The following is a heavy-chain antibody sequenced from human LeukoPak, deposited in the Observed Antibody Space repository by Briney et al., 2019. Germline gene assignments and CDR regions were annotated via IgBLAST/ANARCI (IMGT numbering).Heavy chain of an antibody. CDR3: ARARGGGGDYYYYYYMDV. CDR1: GGSISSYY. D-gene: IGHD3-10*01. CDR2: IYTSGST. V-gene: IGHV4-4*07. Sequence: SETLSLTCTVSGGSISSYYWSWIRQPAGKGLEWIGRIYTSGSTNYNPSLKRRVTMSLDTSKTQFSVKLSSVTAADTAVYYCARARGGGGDYYYYYYMDVWGKGTTVTISS. J-gene: IGHJ6*03.